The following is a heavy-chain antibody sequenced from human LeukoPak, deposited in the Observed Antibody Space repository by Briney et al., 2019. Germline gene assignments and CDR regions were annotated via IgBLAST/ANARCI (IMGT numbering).Heavy chain of an antibody. CDR3: ARDGSGFYYYYYMDV. J-gene: IGHJ6*03. D-gene: IGHD6-25*01. V-gene: IGHV3-21*01. Sequence: GGSLRLSCAASGFTFTDYSMTWVRQAPGKGLEWVSSISTVSTYTCYSDSVKGRFTISRDNCKNTLYLQMSSLSAEDTAVYYCARDGSGFYYYYYMDVWGRGTAVTVSS. CDR2: ISTVSTYT. CDR1: GFTFTDYS.